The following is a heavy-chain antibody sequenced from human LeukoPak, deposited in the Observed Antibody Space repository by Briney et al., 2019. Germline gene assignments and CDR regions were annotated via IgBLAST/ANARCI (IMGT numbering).Heavy chain of an antibody. Sequence: SRTLSLTCAVYGGSFSGYYWRWSWIRQPPGKGLEWIGDINHSGCTNYNPSLESRVTISTDTSKNQVSLRLSPVTAADTAVYAGERGRHEEATFSDYYYGLDVWGQGTTVTVSS. CDR3: ERGRHEEATFSDYYYGLDV. J-gene: IGHJ6*02. CDR1: GGSFSGYY. CDR2: INHSGCT. D-gene: IGHD5-12*01. V-gene: IGHV4-34*01.